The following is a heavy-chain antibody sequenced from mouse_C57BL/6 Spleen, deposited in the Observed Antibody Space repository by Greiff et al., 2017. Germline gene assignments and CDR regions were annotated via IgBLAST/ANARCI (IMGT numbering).Heavy chain of an antibody. V-gene: IGHV1-20*01. J-gene: IGHJ4*01. CDR2: INPYNGDT. Sequence: EVQRVESGPELVKPGDSVKISCKASGYSFTGYFMNWVMQSHGKSLEWIGRINPYNGDTFYNQKFKGKATLPVDKSSSTAHMELRSLTSEDSAVYYCARGGYYAMDYWGQGTSVTVSS. CDR3: ARGGYYAMDY. CDR1: GYSFTGYF.